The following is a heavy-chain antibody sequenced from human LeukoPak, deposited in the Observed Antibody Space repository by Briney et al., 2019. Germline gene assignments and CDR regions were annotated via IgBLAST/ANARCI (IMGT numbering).Heavy chain of an antibody. Sequence: GGSLRLSCAASGFTVSSNEMSWVRQAPGKGLEWVSSISGGSTYYADSRKGRFTISRDNSKNTLHLQMNSLRAEDTAVYYCARGGNPAMVRGVPQDYWGQGTLVTVSP. CDR2: ISGGST. V-gene: IGHV3-38-3*01. D-gene: IGHD3-10*01. CDR1: GFTVSSNE. CDR3: ARGGNPAMVRGVPQDY. J-gene: IGHJ4*02.